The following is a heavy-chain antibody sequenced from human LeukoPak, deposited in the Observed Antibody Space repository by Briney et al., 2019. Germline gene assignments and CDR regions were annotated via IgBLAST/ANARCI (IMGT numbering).Heavy chain of an antibody. CDR2: IHLSDGTT. Sequence: EASVKVSCKASGYTFTSYYMHWVRQAPGQGLDWMGIIHLSDGTTSYAQKFQGRVTMTRDTSTSTVYMELTSLRSEDTAVYYCARSASGWHYFDYWGQGTLVTVSS. J-gene: IGHJ4*02. D-gene: IGHD6-19*01. CDR3: ARSASGWHYFDY. V-gene: IGHV1-46*01. CDR1: GYTFTSYY.